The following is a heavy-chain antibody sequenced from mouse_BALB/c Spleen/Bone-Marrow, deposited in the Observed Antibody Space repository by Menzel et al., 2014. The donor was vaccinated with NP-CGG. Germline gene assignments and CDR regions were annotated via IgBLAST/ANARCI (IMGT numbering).Heavy chain of an antibody. J-gene: IGHJ2*01. V-gene: IGHV5-6-3*01. CDR2: INRNGGSS. D-gene: IGHD2-1*01. CDR1: GFTFNNYG. CDR3: SRGNYGNYVDYFDY. Sequence: EVNLVESGGGLVQPGGSLKVSCAASGFTFNNYGMSWVRQTPDKRLELVATINRNGGSSYYPDSVKDRFTISRDNAKNTLYLQMSSLKSEDTAIYYCSRGNYGNYVDYFDYWGQGTTLTVSS.